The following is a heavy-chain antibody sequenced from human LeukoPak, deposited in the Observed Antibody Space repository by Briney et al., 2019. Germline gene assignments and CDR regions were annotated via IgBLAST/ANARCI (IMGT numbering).Heavy chain of an antibody. CDR1: GGSISSSSFY. D-gene: IGHD1-14*01. CDR2: IYYSGNT. V-gene: IGHV4-39*01. J-gene: IGHJ4*02. CDR3: ARQQPEVDY. Sequence: SETLSLTCTASGGSISSSSFYWGWIRQPPGKGLEWIGSIYYSGNTYYNPSLKSRITISVDTSKNQFSLKLNSVAAADTAVYYCARQQPEVDYWGQGTLVTVSS.